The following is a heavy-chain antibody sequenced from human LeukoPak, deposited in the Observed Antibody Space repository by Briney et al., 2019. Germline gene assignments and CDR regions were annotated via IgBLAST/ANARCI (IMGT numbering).Heavy chain of an antibody. CDR2: IIPIFGTA. Sequence: SVKVSCKASGGTFSSYAISWVRQAPGQGLEWMGRIIPIFGTANYAQKFQGRVTITTDESTSTAYMGLSSLRSEDTAVYYCARSTPRSSGWYNYFDYWGQGTLVTVSS. V-gene: IGHV1-69*05. D-gene: IGHD6-19*01. CDR3: ARSTPRSSGWYNYFDY. J-gene: IGHJ4*02. CDR1: GGTFSSYA.